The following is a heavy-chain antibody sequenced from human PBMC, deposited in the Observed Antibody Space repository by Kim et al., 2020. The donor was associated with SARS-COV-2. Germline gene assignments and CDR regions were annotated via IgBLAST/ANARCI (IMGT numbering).Heavy chain of an antibody. V-gene: IGHV3-23*01. D-gene: IGHD1-7*01. J-gene: IGHJ4*02. CDR3: AKDGKAGWNSHYLFDF. Sequence: DSVKGRFTISRDNSQNTLYLQMNSRRAEDTAVYYCAKDGKAGWNSHYLFDFGGQGTLVTVST.